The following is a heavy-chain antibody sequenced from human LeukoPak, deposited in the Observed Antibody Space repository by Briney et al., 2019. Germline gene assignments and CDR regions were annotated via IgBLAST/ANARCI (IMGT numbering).Heavy chain of an antibody. CDR2: IQSDGGGV. Sequence: GGSLRLSCIASGFTIGDYATSWVRQAPGKGLEWVALIQSDGGGVFYSDSVKGRFTVSRDSSQNTVYLQMNSLRIEDTAVYFCSRDNNWAFDYWGQGTLVTVSS. V-gene: IGHV3-30*02. CDR3: SRDNNWAFDY. J-gene: IGHJ4*02. D-gene: IGHD1-1*01. CDR1: GFTIGDYA.